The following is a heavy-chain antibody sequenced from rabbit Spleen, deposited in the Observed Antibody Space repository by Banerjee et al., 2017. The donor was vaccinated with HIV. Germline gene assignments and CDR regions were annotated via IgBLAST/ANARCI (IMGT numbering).Heavy chain of an antibody. CDR1: GITLSSYY. Sequence: QSLEESGGDLVTLGGSLKLSCTASGITLSSYYMNWVRQAPGKGLEWIGYIDPVFGITYYANWVNGRFSISRENAQNTVLLQMTSLTAADTATYFCARDGAGGSYFALWGQGTLVTVS. D-gene: IGHD8-1*01. CDR3: ARDGAGGSYFAL. V-gene: IGHV1S7*01. CDR2: IDPVFGIT. J-gene: IGHJ6*01.